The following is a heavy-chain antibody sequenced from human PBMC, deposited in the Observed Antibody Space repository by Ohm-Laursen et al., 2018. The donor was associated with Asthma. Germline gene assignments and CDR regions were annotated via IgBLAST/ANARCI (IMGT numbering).Heavy chain of an antibody. J-gene: IGHJ6*02. Sequence: SLRLSCTASGITFSDSYMTWIRQAPGKGLEWISYISASAGTMYYADSVKGRFTISRDNAKKLLFLHMSSLRAEDTAVYYCAKVYNTGDYGGYYYYGMDVWGQGTTVTVSS. CDR1: GITFSDSY. CDR3: AKVYNTGDYGGYYYYGMDV. D-gene: IGHD4-23*01. CDR2: ISASAGTM. V-gene: IGHV3-11*01.